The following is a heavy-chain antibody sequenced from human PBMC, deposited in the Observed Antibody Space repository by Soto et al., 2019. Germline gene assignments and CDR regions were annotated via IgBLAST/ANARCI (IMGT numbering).Heavy chain of an antibody. CDR1: GGSISSYY. Sequence: SETLSLTCTVSGGSISSYYWSWIRQPPGKGLEWIGYIYYSGSTNYNPSLKSRVTISVDTSKNQFSLKLSSVTAADTAVYYCAREAGSGSSDYWGQGTLVTVSS. D-gene: IGHD1-26*01. J-gene: IGHJ4*02. V-gene: IGHV4-59*12. CDR2: IYYSGST. CDR3: AREAGSGSSDY.